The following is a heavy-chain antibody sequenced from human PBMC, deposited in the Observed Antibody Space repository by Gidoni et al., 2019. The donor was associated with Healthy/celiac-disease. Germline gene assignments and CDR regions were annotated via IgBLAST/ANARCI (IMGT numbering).Heavy chain of an antibody. Sequence: QVQLPASGPGLVKPSETLSLPCTVSGYSISSGYYWGWIRQPPGKGLEWIGSIYHSGSTYYNPSLKSRVTISVDTSKNQFSLKLSSVAAADTAVYYCANQQLVEGQFDYWGQGTLVTVSS. CDR1: GYSISSGYY. CDR2: IYHSGST. V-gene: IGHV4-38-2*02. J-gene: IGHJ4*02. CDR3: ANQQLVEGQFDY. D-gene: IGHD6-13*01.